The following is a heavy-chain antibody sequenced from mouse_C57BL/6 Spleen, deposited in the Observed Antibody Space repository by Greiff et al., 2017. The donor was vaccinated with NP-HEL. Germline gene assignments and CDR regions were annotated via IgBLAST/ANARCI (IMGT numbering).Heavy chain of an antibody. CDR3: ARVRSGNYEAWFAY. CDR2: INPNNGGT. J-gene: IGHJ3*01. Sequence: EVKLQQSGPELVKPGASVKISCKASGYTFTDYYMNWVKQSHGKSLEWIGDINPNNGGTSYNQKFKGKATLTVDKSSSTAYMELRSLTSEDSAVYYCARVRSGNYEAWFAYWGQGTLVTVSA. V-gene: IGHV1-26*01. D-gene: IGHD2-1*01. CDR1: GYTFTDYY.